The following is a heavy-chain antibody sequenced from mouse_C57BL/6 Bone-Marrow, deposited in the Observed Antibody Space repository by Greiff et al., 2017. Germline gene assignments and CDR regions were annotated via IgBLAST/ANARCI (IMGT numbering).Heavy chain of an antibody. CDR1: GYSFTSYY. Sequence: VKLMESGPELVKPGASVKISCKASGYSFTSYYIHWVKQRPGQGLEWIGWIYPGSGNTKYNEKFKGKATLTADTSSSTAYMQLSSLTSEDSAVYYCAINYVPYYYAMDYWGQGTSVTVSS. CDR3: AINYVPYYYAMDY. CDR2: IYPGSGNT. V-gene: IGHV1-66*01. J-gene: IGHJ4*01. D-gene: IGHD2-1*01.